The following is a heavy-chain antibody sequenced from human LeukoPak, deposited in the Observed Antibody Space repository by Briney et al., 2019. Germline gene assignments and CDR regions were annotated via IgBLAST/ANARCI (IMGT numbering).Heavy chain of an antibody. D-gene: IGHD3-3*01. CDR3: VRDWDHYDFDS. J-gene: IGHJ5*01. CDR2: INPAGNYA. V-gene: IGHV3-74*01. Sequence: GGSLRLSCAASGFTFGSYAMTWVRQAPGKGLVRVSRINPAGNYANYADSVKGRFTISRDNAKNTVCLQMNSLRAEDTALFYCVRDWDHYDFDSWGQGTLVTVSS. CDR1: GFTFGSYA.